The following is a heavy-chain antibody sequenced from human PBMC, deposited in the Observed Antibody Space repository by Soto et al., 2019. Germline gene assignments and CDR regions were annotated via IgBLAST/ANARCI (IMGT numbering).Heavy chain of an antibody. CDR2: ISAYNGNT. CDR1: GYTFTSYG. J-gene: IGHJ3*01. CDR3: ARGGVDSSSWF. V-gene: IGHV1-18*01. Sequence: QVQLVQSGAEVKKPGASVKVSCKASGYTFTSYGISWVRQAPGQGLEWMGWISAYNGNTNYAQKLQGRVTMTTDTATSTAYVVRRSLRSDDPAVCYGARGGVDSSSWFWGQGTMVTVSS. D-gene: IGHD6-13*01.